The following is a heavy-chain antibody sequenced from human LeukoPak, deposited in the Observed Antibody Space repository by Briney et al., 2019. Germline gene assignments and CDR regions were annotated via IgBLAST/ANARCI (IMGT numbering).Heavy chain of an antibody. V-gene: IGHV1-8*01. CDR1: GYTFTSYD. CDR3: ARDQDIVVVVAALRQREMGGFDP. J-gene: IGHJ5*02. CDR2: MNPKSGNT. D-gene: IGHD2-15*01. Sequence: VASVKVSCKASGYTFTSYDINWVRQATGQGPEWMGWMNPKSGNTGYAQKFQGGVTMTRNTSISTAYMELSSLRSDDTAVYYCARDQDIVVVVAALRQREMGGFDPWGQGTPVTVSS.